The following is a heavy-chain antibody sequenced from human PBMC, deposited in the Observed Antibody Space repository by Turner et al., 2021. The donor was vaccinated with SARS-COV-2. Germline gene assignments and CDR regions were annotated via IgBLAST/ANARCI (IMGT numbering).Heavy chain of an antibody. J-gene: IGHJ6*02. D-gene: IGHD6-13*01. CDR3: ARVGIAAAGPTFYYYYYGMDV. Sequence: LQLVESGGGLVQPGGSLRLSCAASGFTFSSYWMHWFRQAPGKGLVWVSRINSDGSSTSYADSVKGRFTISRDNAKNTLDLQMNSLRAEDTAVYYCARVGIAAAGPTFYYYYYGMDVWGQGTTVTVSS. CDR2: INSDGSST. V-gene: IGHV3-74*01. CDR1: GFTFSSYW.